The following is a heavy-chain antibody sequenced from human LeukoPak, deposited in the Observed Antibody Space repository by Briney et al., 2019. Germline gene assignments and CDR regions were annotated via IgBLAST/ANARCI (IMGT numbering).Heavy chain of an antibody. Sequence: SETLSLTCAVYGGSFSGYYWSWVRQPPRKGLEWIGQIDHGGSSNYNPSLKSRVTLSVDTSKNQFSLKLRSATAADTALYYCARRPRNSGSYDGPSGLDYWSQGTLVTVSS. J-gene: IGHJ4*02. V-gene: IGHV4-34*01. CDR3: ARRPRNSGSYDGPSGLDY. CDR1: GGSFSGYY. D-gene: IGHD1-26*01. CDR2: IDHGGSS.